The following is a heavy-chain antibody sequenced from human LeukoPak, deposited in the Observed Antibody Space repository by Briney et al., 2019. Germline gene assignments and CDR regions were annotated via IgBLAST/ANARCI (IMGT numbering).Heavy chain of an antibody. CDR1: GYTFTSYD. Sequence: ASVKVSCKASGYTFTSYDINWVRQDTGQGLEWMGWMNPNSGNTGYAQKFQGRVTMTRNTSISTAYMELSSLRSEDTAVYYCARELHRNWGSAFDIWGQGTMVTVSS. D-gene: IGHD7-27*01. V-gene: IGHV1-8*02. J-gene: IGHJ3*02. CDR2: MNPNSGNT. CDR3: ARELHRNWGSAFDI.